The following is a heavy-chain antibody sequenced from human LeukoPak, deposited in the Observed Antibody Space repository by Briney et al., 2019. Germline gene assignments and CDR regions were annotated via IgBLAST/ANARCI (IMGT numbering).Heavy chain of an antibody. CDR1: GFTSSSYW. V-gene: IGHV3-7*01. Sequence: PGGSLRLSCAASGFTSSSYWMSWVRQAPGKGLEWVANIKQVGSEKYYVDSVKGRFTISRDNAKNSLYLQMNSLRAEDTAVYYCARDLITMIVETDSWGQGTMVTVSS. CDR2: IKQVGSEK. D-gene: IGHD3-22*01. J-gene: IGHJ3*01. CDR3: ARDLITMIVETDS.